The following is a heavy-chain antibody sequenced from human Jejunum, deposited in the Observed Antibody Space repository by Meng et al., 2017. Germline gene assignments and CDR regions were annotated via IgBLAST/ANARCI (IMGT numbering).Heavy chain of an antibody. Sequence: ASVKVSCKASGYTFSTHYMHWVRQAPGQGLEWMGVINPGGSTTIYAQQFQGRLTMTTDTSTSTVYMELSSLRSDDTAVYYCARDFSYNETYWWFDPWGQGTLVTVSS. CDR1: GYTFSTHY. J-gene: IGHJ5*02. D-gene: IGHD2-8*02. CDR3: ARDFSYNETYWWFDP. CDR2: INPGGSTT. V-gene: IGHV1-46*01.